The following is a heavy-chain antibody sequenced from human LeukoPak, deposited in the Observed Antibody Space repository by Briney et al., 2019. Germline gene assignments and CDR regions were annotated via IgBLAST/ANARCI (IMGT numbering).Heavy chain of an antibody. D-gene: IGHD1-26*01. V-gene: IGHV1-2*02. CDR3: ARDHASSYDY. CDR1: GYTFTDYY. Sequence: ASVKVSCKASGYTFTDYYIHCVRQAPGQGLEWMGWIGPKNGDTHYAQKFQGRLTMTRDTSITTAFIELSRLTSDDTAVYYCARDHASSYDYWGQGTLVTVSS. CDR2: IGPKNGDT. J-gene: IGHJ4*02.